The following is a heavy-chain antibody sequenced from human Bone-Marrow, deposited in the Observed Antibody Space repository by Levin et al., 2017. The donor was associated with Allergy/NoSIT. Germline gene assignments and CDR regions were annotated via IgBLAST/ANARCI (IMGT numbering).Heavy chain of an antibody. V-gene: IGHV4-61*01. CDR3: AREGHCSGGSCYLDY. Sequence: PSETLSLTCTVSGGSVSSTSYYWSWIRQPPGKGLEWIGYIYYNGNTNYTPSLKSRVTMSVDTSKNQFSLKLSSVTAADTAVYYCAREGHCSGGSCYLDYWGQGTLVTVSS. CDR2: IYYNGNT. D-gene: IGHD2-15*01. J-gene: IGHJ4*02. CDR1: GGSVSSTSYY.